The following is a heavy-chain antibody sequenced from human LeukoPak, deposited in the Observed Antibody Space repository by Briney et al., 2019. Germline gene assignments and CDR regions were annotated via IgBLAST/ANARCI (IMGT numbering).Heavy chain of an antibody. J-gene: IGHJ4*02. D-gene: IGHD4-17*01. V-gene: IGHV3-30*18. Sequence: GGSLRLSCAASGFTFSSYGMHWVRQAPGKGLEWVAVIPYDGSNKYYADSVKGRFTISRDNSKNTLYLQMNSLRAEDTAVYYCAKDSDTVTPYFDYWGQGTLVTVSS. CDR2: IPYDGSNK. CDR3: AKDSDTVTPYFDY. CDR1: GFTFSSYG.